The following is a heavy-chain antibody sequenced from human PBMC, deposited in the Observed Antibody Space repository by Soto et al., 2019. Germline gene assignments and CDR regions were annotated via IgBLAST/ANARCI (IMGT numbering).Heavy chain of an antibody. CDR1: GGSISSGGYY. D-gene: IGHD3-10*02. CDR2: IYYSGST. V-gene: IGHV4-31*03. J-gene: IGHJ4*02. Sequence: SEPLSLTCTVSGGSISSGGYYWSWIRQHPGKGLEWIGYIYYSGSTYYNPSLKSRVTISVDTSKNQFSLKLSSVTAADTAVYYCARARVERNVPLYFDYWGQGTLVTVSS. CDR3: ARARVERNVPLYFDY.